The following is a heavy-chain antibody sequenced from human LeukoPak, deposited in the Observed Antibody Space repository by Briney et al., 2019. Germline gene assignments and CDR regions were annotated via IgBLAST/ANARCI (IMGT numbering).Heavy chain of an antibody. D-gene: IGHD6-19*01. J-gene: IGHJ3*02. CDR1: GFTFSSYD. V-gene: IGHV3-13*01. CDR2: IGTAGDT. Sequence: PGRSLRLSCAASGFTFSSYDMHWVRQATGKGLEWVSAIGTAGDTYYPGSVKGRFTISRENAKNSLYLQMNSLRAEDTAVYYCARQIAVAGSDAFDIWGQGTMVTVSS. CDR3: ARQIAVAGSDAFDI.